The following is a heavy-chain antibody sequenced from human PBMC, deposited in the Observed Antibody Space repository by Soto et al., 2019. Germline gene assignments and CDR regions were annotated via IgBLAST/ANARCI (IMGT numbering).Heavy chain of an antibody. CDR1: GGTFSSYA. D-gene: IGHD3-9*01. CDR3: ARGWSYDILTAYSY. J-gene: IGHJ4*02. V-gene: IGHV1-69*01. CDR2: IIPMFGTA. Sequence: QVQLVQSGAEVKKPGSSVKVSCKASGGTFSSYAISWVRQAPGQGLEWMGGIIPMFGTANYAQKFKGRVTITADESTSTGYMELSSLRSEDTAVYYCARGWSYDILTAYSYWGQGTLVTVSS.